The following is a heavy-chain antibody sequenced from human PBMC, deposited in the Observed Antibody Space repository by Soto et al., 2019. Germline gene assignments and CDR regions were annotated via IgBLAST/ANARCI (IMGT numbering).Heavy chain of an antibody. Sequence: EVQLVESGGGLVQPGGSLRLSCAASGFAFGSYWMHWVRQAPGKGLVWVSRISQDGAIATQPDSVKGRFTISRDNAKNTLFLQMNSLRADETAVYYCLRDQRHWNEFADQWGQGTLVTVSS. CDR3: LRDQRHWNEFADQ. J-gene: IGHJ4*02. D-gene: IGHD1-1*01. CDR2: ISQDGAIA. CDR1: GFAFGSYW. V-gene: IGHV3-74*01.